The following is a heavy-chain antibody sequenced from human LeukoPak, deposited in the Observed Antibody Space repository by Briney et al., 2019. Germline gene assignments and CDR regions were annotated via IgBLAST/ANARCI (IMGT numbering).Heavy chain of an antibody. D-gene: IGHD2-2*01. CDR3: ARLVVVPAALAFDY. CDR1: GYSISSGYY. V-gene: IGHV4-38-2*01. J-gene: IGHJ4*02. Sequence: SETLSLTCAVSGYSISSGYYWGWIRQPPGKGLEWIGSIYNSGSTYYNPSLKSRVTISVDTSKNQFSLKLSSVTAADTAVYYCARLVVVPAALAFDYWGQGTLVTVSS. CDR2: IYNSGST.